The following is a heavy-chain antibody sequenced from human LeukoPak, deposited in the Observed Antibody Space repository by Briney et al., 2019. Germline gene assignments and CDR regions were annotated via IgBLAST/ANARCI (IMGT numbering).Heavy chain of an antibody. CDR3: ASGFGVVSY. Sequence: SQTLSLTCAVSGGSISSGGYSWSWIRQPPGKGLEWIGYIYHSGGTYYNPSLKSRVTISVDRSKNQFSLKLSSVTAADTAVYYCASGFGVVSYWGQGTLVTVSS. D-gene: IGHD3-3*01. CDR2: IYHSGGT. CDR1: GGSISSGGYS. V-gene: IGHV4-30-2*02. J-gene: IGHJ4*02.